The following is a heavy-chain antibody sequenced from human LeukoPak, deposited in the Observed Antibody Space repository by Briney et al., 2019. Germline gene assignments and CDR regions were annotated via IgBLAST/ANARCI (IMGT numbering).Heavy chain of an antibody. CDR1: GATFTINS. J-gene: IGHJ4*02. CDR2: IIPIFGTT. CDR3: ERSYYDSSGHLDY. V-gene: IGHV1-69*05. Sequence: ASVKLSRNASGATFTINSISWVRHAPGQPLGWVGGIIPIFGTTNYAHKYQARVTITTDAADSTNYKYLRSLRSEAAAVKSCERSYYDSSGHLDYWGKGTLVTVS. D-gene: IGHD3-22*01.